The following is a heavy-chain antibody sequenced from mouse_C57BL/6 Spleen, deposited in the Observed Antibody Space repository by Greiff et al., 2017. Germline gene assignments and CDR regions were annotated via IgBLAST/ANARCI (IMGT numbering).Heavy chain of an antibody. J-gene: IGHJ2*01. V-gene: IGHV5-16*01. CDR2: INYDGSST. CDR3: ARERITTVVDYFDY. D-gene: IGHD1-1*01. Sequence: EVQRVESEGGLVQPGSSMKLSCTASGFTFSDYYMAWVRQVPEKGLEWVANINYDGSSTYYLDSLKSRFIISRDNAKNILYLQMSSLKSEDTATYYCARERITTVVDYFDYWGQGTTLTVSS. CDR1: GFTFSDYY.